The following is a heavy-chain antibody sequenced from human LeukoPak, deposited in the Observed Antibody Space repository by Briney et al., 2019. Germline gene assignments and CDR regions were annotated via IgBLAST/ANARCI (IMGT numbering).Heavy chain of an antibody. CDR2: ISYDGSNK. D-gene: IGHD4-17*01. Sequence: GGSLRLSCAASGFTFSSYGMHWVRQAPGKGLEWVAVISYDGSNKYYADSVKGRFTISRDNSKNTLYLQMNSLRAEDTAVYYCAKGVARQAQHDYGDYDYWGQGTLVTVSS. CDR3: AKGVARQAQHDYGDYDY. J-gene: IGHJ4*02. CDR1: GFTFSSYG. V-gene: IGHV3-30*18.